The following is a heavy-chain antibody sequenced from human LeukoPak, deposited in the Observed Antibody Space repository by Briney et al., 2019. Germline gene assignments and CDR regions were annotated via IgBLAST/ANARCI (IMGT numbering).Heavy chain of an antibody. J-gene: IGHJ3*02. CDR1: GFTFSRYA. CDR3: AREAEAFDI. V-gene: IGHV3-30-3*01. CDR2: ISYDGSIK. Sequence: GGSLRLSCAASGFTFSRYAMHWVRQAPGKGLEWVAVISYDGSIKYYADSVKGRFTISRDNSKNTLYLQMNSLRAEDTAVYYCAREAEAFDIWGQGTMVTVSS.